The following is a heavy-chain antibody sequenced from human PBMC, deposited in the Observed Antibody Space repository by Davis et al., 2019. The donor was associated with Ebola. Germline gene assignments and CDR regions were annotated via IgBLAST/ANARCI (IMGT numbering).Heavy chain of an antibody. CDR3: TRASPDILTGYFAY. CDR1: GFTFGDYA. V-gene: IGHV3-49*04. Sequence: GESLKISCTASGFTFGDYAMSWVRQAPGKGLEWVGFIRSKAYGGTTEYAASVKGRFTISRDDSKSIAYLQMNSLKTEDTAVYYCTRASPDILTGYFAYWGQGTLVTVSS. J-gene: IGHJ4*02. CDR2: IRSKAYGGTT. D-gene: IGHD3-9*01.